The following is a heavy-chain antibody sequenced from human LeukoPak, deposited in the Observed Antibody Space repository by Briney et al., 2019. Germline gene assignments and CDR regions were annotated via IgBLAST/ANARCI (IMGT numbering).Heavy chain of an antibody. J-gene: IGHJ4*02. CDR2: ISGSGGST. CDR1: GFTFSSYA. D-gene: IGHD2-15*01. Sequence: QPGGSLRLSCAASGFTFSSYAMSWVRQAPGKGLEWVSAISGSGGSTYYADSVKGRFTISRDHSKNTLYLQMNSLRAEDTAVYYCAKVGTKVVVRSLFDYWGQGTLVTVSS. CDR3: AKVGTKVVVRSLFDY. V-gene: IGHV3-23*01.